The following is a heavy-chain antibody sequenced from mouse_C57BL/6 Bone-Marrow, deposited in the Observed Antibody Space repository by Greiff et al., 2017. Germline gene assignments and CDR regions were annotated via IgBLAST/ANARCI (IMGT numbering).Heavy chain of an antibody. V-gene: IGHV1-75*01. CDR2: IFPGSGST. CDR3: AYYGSTRAWFAY. Sequence: QVHVKQSGPELVKPGASVKISCKASGYTFTDYYINWVKQRPGQGLEWIGWIFPGSGSTYYNEKFKGKATLTVDKSSSTAYMLLSSLTSEDSAVYFCAYYGSTRAWFAYWGQGTLVTVSA. J-gene: IGHJ3*01. CDR1: GYTFTDYY. D-gene: IGHD1-1*01.